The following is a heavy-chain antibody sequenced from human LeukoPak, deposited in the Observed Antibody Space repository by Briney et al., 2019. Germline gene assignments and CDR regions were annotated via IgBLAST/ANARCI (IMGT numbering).Heavy chain of an antibody. Sequence: SETLSLTCAVSGGSISSGGYSWSWIRQPPGKGLEWIGYIYHSGSTYYNPSLKSRATISVDRSKNQFSLKLSSVTAADTAVYYCASRLPAAPSRDYWGQGTLVTVSS. CDR3: ASRLPAAPSRDY. CDR2: IYHSGST. J-gene: IGHJ4*02. D-gene: IGHD2-2*01. V-gene: IGHV4-30-2*01. CDR1: GGSISSGGYS.